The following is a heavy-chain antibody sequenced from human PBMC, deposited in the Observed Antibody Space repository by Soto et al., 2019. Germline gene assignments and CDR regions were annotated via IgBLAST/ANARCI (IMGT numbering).Heavy chain of an antibody. V-gene: IGHV4-34*01. CDR2: INHSGST. J-gene: IGHJ4*02. Sequence: QVQLQQWGAGLLKPSETLSLTCAVYGGSFSGYYWSWIRQPPGEGLEWIGEINHSGSTNYNPSLKSRVTISVDTSKNQFSLKLSSVTAADTAVYYCARSLPAAIPAFDYWGQGTLVTVSS. CDR3: ARSLPAAIPAFDY. D-gene: IGHD2-2*02. CDR1: GGSFSGYY.